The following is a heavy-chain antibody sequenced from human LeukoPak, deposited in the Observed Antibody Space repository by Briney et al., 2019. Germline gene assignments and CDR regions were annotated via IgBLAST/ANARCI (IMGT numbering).Heavy chain of an antibody. D-gene: IGHD2-21*02. Sequence: GGSLRLSCAASGFTFSDYYMSWIRQAPGKGLEWVSYISSSGSTIYYADSVKGRFTISRDNAKNSLYLQMNSLSAEDTALYYCARDFGDVTGLYNWFHPWGQGTLVTVSS. CDR3: ARDFGDVTGLYNWFHP. V-gene: IGHV3-11*01. CDR2: ISSSGSTI. J-gene: IGHJ5*02. CDR1: GFTFSDYY.